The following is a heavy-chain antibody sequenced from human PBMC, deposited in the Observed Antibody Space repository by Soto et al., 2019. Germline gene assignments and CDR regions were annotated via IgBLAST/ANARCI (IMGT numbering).Heavy chain of an antibody. CDR2: ISGSGGST. Sequence: GGSLRLSCAASGFTFSSYAMSWVRQAPGKGLEWVSAISGSGGSTYYADSVKGRFTISRDNSKNTLYLQMNSLRAEDTAVYYCAKDRKGAAEFGDAFDIWGQGTMVTVSS. D-gene: IGHD3-10*01. CDR3: AKDRKGAAEFGDAFDI. J-gene: IGHJ3*02. CDR1: GFTFSSYA. V-gene: IGHV3-23*01.